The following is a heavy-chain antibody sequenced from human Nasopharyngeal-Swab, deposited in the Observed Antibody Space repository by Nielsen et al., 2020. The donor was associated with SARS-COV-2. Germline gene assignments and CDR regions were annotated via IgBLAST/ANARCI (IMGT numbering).Heavy chain of an antibody. CDR1: GFAFSAYT. J-gene: IGHJ4*02. CDR2: ISGSGSSR. Sequence: GGSLRLSCAAYGFAFSAYTMNWVRQAPGKGLEWVSSISGSGSSRYYAASLKGRFTISRDNAQSSLFLQINSLTAEDTAFYFCVRGDRRDYWGLGTLVTVSS. CDR3: VRGDRRDY. V-gene: IGHV3-21*01.